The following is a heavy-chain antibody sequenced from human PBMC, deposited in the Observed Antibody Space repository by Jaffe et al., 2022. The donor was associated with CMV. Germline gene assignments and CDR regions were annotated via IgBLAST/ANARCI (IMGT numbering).Heavy chain of an antibody. V-gene: IGHV3-21*01. CDR1: GFTFSSYS. Sequence: EVQLVESGGGLVKPGGSLRLSCAASGFTFSSYSMNWVRQAPGKGLEWVSSISSSSSYIYYADSVKGRFTISRDNAKNSLYLQMNSLRAEDTAVYYCAREVYDFWSGYYYYYYMDVWGKGTTVTVSS. D-gene: IGHD3-3*01. CDR2: ISSSSSYI. CDR3: AREVYDFWSGYYYYYYMDV. J-gene: IGHJ6*03.